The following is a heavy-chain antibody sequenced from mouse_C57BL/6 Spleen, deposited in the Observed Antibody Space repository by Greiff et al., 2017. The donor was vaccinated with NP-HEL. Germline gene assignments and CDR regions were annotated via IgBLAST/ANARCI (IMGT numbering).Heavy chain of an antibody. CDR2: IWTGGGT. CDR3: ARNYLPARSYAMDY. D-gene: IGHD3-1*01. CDR1: GFSLTSYA. V-gene: IGHV2-9-1*01. J-gene: IGHJ4*01. Sequence: VQLQESGPGLVAPSQSLSITCTVSGFSLTSYAISWVRQPPGKGLEWLGVIWTGGGTNYNSALKSRLSISKDNSKSQVFLKMNSLQTDDTARYYCARNYLPARSYAMDYWGQGTSVTVSS.